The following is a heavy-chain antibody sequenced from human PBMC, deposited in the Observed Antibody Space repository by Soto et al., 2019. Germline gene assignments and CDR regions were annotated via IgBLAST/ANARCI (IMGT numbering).Heavy chain of an antibody. CDR3: ARPRRYCSSTSCSDAFDI. Sequence: GASVKVSCKASGYTFTGYYMHWVRQAPGQGLEWMGWINPNSGGTNYAQKFQGWVTMTRDTSISTAYMELSRLRSDDTAVYYCARPRRYCSSTSCSDAFDIWGQGTMVTVSS. CDR2: INPNSGGT. J-gene: IGHJ3*02. V-gene: IGHV1-2*04. D-gene: IGHD2-2*01. CDR1: GYTFTGYY.